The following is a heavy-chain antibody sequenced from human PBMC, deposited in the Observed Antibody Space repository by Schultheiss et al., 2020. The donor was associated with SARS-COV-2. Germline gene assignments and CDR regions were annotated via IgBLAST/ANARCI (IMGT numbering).Heavy chain of an antibody. V-gene: IGHV5-51*01. CDR1: GYSFTSYW. J-gene: IGHJ6*03. Sequence: GGSLRLSCKGSGYSFTSYWIGWVRQMPGKGLEWMGIIYPGDSDTRYSPSFQGQVTISADKSISTAYLQWSSLKASDTAMYYCARLASGWYYYYYMDVWGQGTTVTVSS. D-gene: IGHD3-10*01. CDR2: IYPGDSDT. CDR3: ARLASGWYYYYYMDV.